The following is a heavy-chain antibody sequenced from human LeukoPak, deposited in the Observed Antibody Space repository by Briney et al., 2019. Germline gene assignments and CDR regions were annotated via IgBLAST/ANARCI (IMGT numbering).Heavy chain of an antibody. V-gene: IGHV4-61*02. J-gene: IGHJ4*02. Sequence: SQTLSLTCTVSGGSISSGSYYWSWIRQPAGKGLEWIGRIYTSGSTNYNPSLKSRVTISVDTSKNQFSLKLSSVTAADTAVYYCAREYWPDIVVVPADPQEYYFDYWGQGTLVTVSS. CDR1: GGSISSGSYY. D-gene: IGHD2-2*01. CDR2: IYTSGST. CDR3: AREYWPDIVVVPADPQEYYFDY.